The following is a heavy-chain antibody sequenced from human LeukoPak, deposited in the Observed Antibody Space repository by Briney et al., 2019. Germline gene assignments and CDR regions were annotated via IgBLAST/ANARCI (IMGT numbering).Heavy chain of an antibody. CDR2: ISAYNGNT. J-gene: IGHJ4*02. CDR3: AREVIALWSGSYLYFDY. V-gene: IGHV1-18*01. D-gene: IGHD1-26*01. Sequence: GASVKVSCKASGYTFTSYGISWVRQAPGQGLEWMGWISAYNGNTNYAQKLQGRVTITADKSTSTAYMELSSLRSEDTAVYYCAREVIALWSGSYLYFDYWGQGTLVTVSS. CDR1: GYTFTSYG.